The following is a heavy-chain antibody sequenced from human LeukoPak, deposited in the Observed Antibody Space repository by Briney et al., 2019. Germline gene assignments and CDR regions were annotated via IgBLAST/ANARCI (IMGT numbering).Heavy chain of an antibody. Sequence: PGGSLRLSCAASGFTFSTYEMNWVRQAPGKGLEWVSYISSSSSNIDYADSVKGRFTISRHNAKNSLFLQMNSLRAEDTAVYYCARDLDYVHALDIWGQGTVVTVSS. CDR2: ISSSSSNI. J-gene: IGHJ3*02. V-gene: IGHV3-48*03. CDR3: ARDLDYVHALDI. CDR1: GFTFSTYE. D-gene: IGHD4-17*01.